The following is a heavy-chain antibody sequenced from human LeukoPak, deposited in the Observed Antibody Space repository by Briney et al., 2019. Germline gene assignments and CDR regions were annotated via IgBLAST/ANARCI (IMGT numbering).Heavy chain of an antibody. CDR2: ISYDGSNK. D-gene: IGHD6-25*01. J-gene: IGHJ4*02. V-gene: IGHV3-30-3*01. Sequence: PGGSLRLSCAASGFTFSSYAMHWVRQAPGKGLEWVAVISYDGSNKYYADSVKGRFTISRDNSKNTLYLQMNSLRAEDTAVYYCARRSGLTYFDYWGQGTLVTVSS. CDR3: ARRSGLTYFDY. CDR1: GFTFSSYA.